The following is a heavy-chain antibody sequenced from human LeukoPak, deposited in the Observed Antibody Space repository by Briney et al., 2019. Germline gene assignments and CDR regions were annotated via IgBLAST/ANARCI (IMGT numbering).Heavy chain of an antibody. D-gene: IGHD2-15*01. CDR1: GGSISSYY. Sequence: SETLSLNCTVSGGSISSYYWSWIRQPPGKGLEWIGYIYYSGSTNYNPSLKSRVTISVDTSKNQFSLKLSSVTAADTAVYYCASSHLSVALFDYWGQGTLVTVSS. V-gene: IGHV4-59*01. CDR2: IYYSGST. J-gene: IGHJ4*02. CDR3: ASSHLSVALFDY.